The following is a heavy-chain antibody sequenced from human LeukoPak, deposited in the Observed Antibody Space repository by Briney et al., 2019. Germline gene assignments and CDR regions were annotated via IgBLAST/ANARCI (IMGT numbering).Heavy chain of an antibody. CDR1: GGTFSSYA. V-gene: IGHV1-69*13. J-gene: IGHJ4*02. D-gene: IGHD6-13*01. CDR3: ATKGAAAGTWNFDY. CDR2: IIPIFGTA. Sequence: SVKVSCKASGGTFSSYAISWVRQAPGQGLEWMGGIIPIFGTANYAQKFQGRVTITADESTSTAYMELSSLRSEDTAVYYCATKGAAAGTWNFDYWGQGTLVTVSS.